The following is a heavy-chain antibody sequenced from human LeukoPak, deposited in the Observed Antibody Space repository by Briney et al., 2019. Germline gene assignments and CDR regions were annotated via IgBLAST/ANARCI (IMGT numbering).Heavy chain of an antibody. CDR1: GFTFTSHG. CDR3: ARSYYGSGTYLDY. D-gene: IGHD3-10*01. CDR2: ISSTSDYV. J-gene: IGHJ4*02. V-gene: IGHV3-21*01. Sequence: GGSLRLSCAASGFTFTSHGMNWVRQAPGKGLEWVSSISSTSDYVYYVDSVKGRFTISRDNAENSLYLQMNSLRAEDTAVYFCARSYYGSGTYLDYWGQGTLVTVSS.